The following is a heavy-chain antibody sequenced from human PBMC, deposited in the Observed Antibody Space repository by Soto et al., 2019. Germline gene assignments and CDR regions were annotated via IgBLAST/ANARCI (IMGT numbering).Heavy chain of an antibody. D-gene: IGHD3-10*01. CDR2: IYSSGST. J-gene: IGHJ4*02. CDR1: GGAVGSSGYY. CDR3: ARGYYHHSGSSLPY. Sequence: ETLSLTCTGCGGAVGSSGYYRSWIRQPPGKGLDWIAYIYSSGSTMYSPSRVTVSVDTSQNQFSLKLTSVTAADTAVYYCARGYYHHSGSSLPYWGQGPLVTVS. V-gene: IGHV4-61*08.